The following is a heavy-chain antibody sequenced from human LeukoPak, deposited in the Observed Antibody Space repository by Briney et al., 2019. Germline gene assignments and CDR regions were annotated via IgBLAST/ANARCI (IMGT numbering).Heavy chain of an antibody. Sequence: GGSLRLSCAASGFTFSSYAMSWVRQAPGKGLEWVSAISGRDGYTYYADSVKGRFTISRDNSKDTLFLHMSSLRAEDTAVYYCAKGTIAAAGTDCNYWGQGTQVTISS. CDR2: ISGRDGYT. J-gene: IGHJ4*02. D-gene: IGHD6-13*01. CDR1: GFTFSSYA. CDR3: AKGTIAAAGTDCNY. V-gene: IGHV3-23*01.